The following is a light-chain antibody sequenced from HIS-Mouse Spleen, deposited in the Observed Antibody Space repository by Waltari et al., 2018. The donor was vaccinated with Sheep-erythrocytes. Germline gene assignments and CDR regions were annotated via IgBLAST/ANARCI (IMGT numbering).Light chain of an antibody. CDR3: QQYYSTLLT. CDR2: WAS. J-gene: IGKJ4*01. Sequence: DIVMTQSPDSLAVSLGERATINCKSSPGVLYSSNNKNYLAWYQQKPGQPPKLLIYWASTRESGVPDRFSGSGSGTDFTLTISSLQAEDVAVYYCQQYYSTLLTFGGGTKVEIK. V-gene: IGKV4-1*01. CDR1: PGVLYSSNNKNY.